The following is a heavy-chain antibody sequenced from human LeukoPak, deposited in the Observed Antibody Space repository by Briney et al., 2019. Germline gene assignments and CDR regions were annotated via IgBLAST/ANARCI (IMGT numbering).Heavy chain of an antibody. Sequence: ASVQVSCKTSGYTFTSYHMHWVRQAPGQGLEWVAIIKSTGDTTVYAQKFQGRVTVTRDTSTSTVYMDLSSLSSEDAAVYYCVREDAHTYYFDFWGPGTLVTVSS. V-gene: IGHV1-46*01. CDR3: VREDAHTYYFDF. CDR1: GYTFTSYH. D-gene: IGHD2-2*01. CDR2: IKSTGDTT. J-gene: IGHJ4*02.